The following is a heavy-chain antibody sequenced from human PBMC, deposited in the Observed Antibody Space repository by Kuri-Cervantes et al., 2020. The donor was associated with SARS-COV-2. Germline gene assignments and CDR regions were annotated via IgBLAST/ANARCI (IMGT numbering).Heavy chain of an antibody. Sequence: ASVKVSCKASGGTFSSYAISWARQVPGQGLEWMGWINCFNGDTFYAQKLQGRVTLTTDTSTNTVFMELRSLTPGDTAVYYCARKFDYGDKWFDPWGQGTLVTVSS. V-gene: IGHV1-18*01. D-gene: IGHD4-17*01. CDR1: GGTFSSYA. J-gene: IGHJ5*02. CDR2: INCFNGDT. CDR3: ARKFDYGDKWFDP.